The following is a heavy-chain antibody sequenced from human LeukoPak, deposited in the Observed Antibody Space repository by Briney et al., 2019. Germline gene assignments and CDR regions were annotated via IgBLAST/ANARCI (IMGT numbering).Heavy chain of an antibody. CDR3: AKRDYFDSRGYYEYYFDY. CDR2: ISSSGGST. V-gene: IGHV3-23*01. CDR1: GFTFNSYA. Sequence: GGSLRLSCAASGFTFNSYAMTWVRQAPGKGLEWVSTISSSGGSTYYAGSVKGRFTISRDNSKNTLFLQMNSLRAEDTAVYYCAKRDYFDSRGYYEYYFDYWGQGTLVTVSS. D-gene: IGHD3-22*01. J-gene: IGHJ4*02.